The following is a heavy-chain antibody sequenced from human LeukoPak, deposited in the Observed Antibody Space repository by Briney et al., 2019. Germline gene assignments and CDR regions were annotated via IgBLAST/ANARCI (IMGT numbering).Heavy chain of an antibody. CDR2: IYTSGST. Sequence: SETLSLTCTVSGGSISTYDWSWIRQPAGKGLEWIGRIYTSGSTKYNPSRESRVTISVDKSKNHFSLKLTPVTAADTAMYSCARDRSGADYWGQGTLVTVS. D-gene: IGHD3-10*01. CDR3: ARDRSGADY. V-gene: IGHV4-4*07. J-gene: IGHJ4*02. CDR1: GGSISTYD.